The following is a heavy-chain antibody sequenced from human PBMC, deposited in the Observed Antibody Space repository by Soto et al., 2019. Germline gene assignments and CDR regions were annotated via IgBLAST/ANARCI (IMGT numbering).Heavy chain of an antibody. V-gene: IGHV3-23*01. D-gene: IGHD5-18*01. CDR2: ISGSGGST. J-gene: IGHJ4*02. Sequence: GGSLRLSCAASGFTFSSYAMCWVREAPGKGLECVSAISGSGGSTYYADSVKGRFTISRDNSKNTLYLQMNSLRAEDTAVYYCAKADPSITAGFDYWGQGTLVTVSS. CDR1: GFTFSSYA. CDR3: AKADPSITAGFDY.